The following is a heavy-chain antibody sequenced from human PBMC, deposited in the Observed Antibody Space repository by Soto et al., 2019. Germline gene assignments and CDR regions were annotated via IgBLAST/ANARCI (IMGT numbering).Heavy chain of an antibody. Sequence: ASVKVSCKASGYTFTSYGISWVRQAPGQGLEWMGWISAYNGNTNYAQKFQGRVTMTRDTSISTAYMELSRLRFDDTAVYYCAREPMVRAAHGFDIWGQGTMVTVSS. V-gene: IGHV1-18*04. CDR1: GYTFTSYG. D-gene: IGHD3-10*01. CDR2: ISAYNGNT. CDR3: AREPMVRAAHGFDI. J-gene: IGHJ3*02.